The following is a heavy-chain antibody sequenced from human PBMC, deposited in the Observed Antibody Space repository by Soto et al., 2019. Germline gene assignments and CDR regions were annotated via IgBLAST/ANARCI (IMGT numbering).Heavy chain of an antibody. J-gene: IGHJ4*02. CDR2: IDSDGSRT. V-gene: IGHV3-74*01. CDR1: GLTFSSYW. Sequence: EVQLVESGGGLVQPGGSLRLSCAVSGLTFSSYWMHWVRQAPGKGLEWVSRIDSDGSRTNYADSVKGRFTISRDNAKNTLYLQMNSLRADDTAVYYCVRGLDADNWGQGTLVIVSS. CDR3: VRGLDADN.